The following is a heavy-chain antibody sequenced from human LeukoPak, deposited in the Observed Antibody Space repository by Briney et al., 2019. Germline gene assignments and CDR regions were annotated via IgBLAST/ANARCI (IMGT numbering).Heavy chain of an antibody. CDR1: GYTFSGYG. CDR2: VSAYNGNT. D-gene: IGHD4-17*01. CDR3: ARGAGSYGDYSLWLGY. J-gene: IGHJ4*02. Sequence: ASVKVSCKASGYTFSGYGFSWVRQAPGQGLEWMGWVSAYNGNTIYAQSYQGRVTMTTDTSTSTAYMELWSLRPDDTAVYYCARGAGSYGDYSLWLGYWGQGTLVTVSS. V-gene: IGHV1-18*01.